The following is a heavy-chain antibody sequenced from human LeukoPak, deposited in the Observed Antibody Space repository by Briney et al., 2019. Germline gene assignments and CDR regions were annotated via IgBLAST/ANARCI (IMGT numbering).Heavy chain of an antibody. V-gene: IGHV1-46*01. Sequence: ASVKVSCKASGYTFTSYYMHWVRQVPGQGLEWMGIINPSGGSTSYAQKFQGRVTMTRDTSTSTVYMELSSLRSDDTAFYYCARDSGGYPDYWGQGTLVTVSS. CDR2: INPSGGST. CDR3: ARDSGGYPDY. D-gene: IGHD3-22*01. CDR1: GYTFTSYY. J-gene: IGHJ4*02.